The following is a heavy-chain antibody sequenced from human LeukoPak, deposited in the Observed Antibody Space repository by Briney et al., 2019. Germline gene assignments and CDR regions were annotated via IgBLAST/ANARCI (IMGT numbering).Heavy chain of an antibody. CDR3: ARVYYSNSYDYWYFDL. J-gene: IGHJ2*01. CDR2: IYYSGST. Sequence: SETLSLTCTVSGGSIRSYYWGWIRQPPGKGLEWIAYIYYSGSTNYNPSLKSRVTISVDTSKNQFSLKLSSVTAADTAVYYCARVYYSNSYDYWYFDLWGRGTLVTVSS. CDR1: GGSIRSYY. D-gene: IGHD6-13*01. V-gene: IGHV4-59*01.